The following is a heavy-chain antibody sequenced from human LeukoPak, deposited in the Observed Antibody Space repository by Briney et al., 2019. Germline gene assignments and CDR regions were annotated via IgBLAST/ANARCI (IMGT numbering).Heavy chain of an antibody. D-gene: IGHD1-26*01. Sequence: PSETLSLTCAVYGGSFSGYYWSWIRQPPGKGLEWIGEINHSRSTNYNPSLKSRVTISVDTSKNQFSLKLSSVTAADTAVYYCARTSIVGADFDYWGQGTLVTVSS. CDR3: ARTSIVGADFDY. J-gene: IGHJ4*02. CDR2: INHSRST. CDR1: GGSFSGYY. V-gene: IGHV4-34*01.